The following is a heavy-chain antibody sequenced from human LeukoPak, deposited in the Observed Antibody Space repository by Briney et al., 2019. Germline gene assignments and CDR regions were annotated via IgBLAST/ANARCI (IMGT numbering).Heavy chain of an antibody. D-gene: IGHD4/OR15-4a*01. CDR3: TTGVPFDY. J-gene: IGHJ4*02. CDR1: GFPFSDYG. V-gene: IGHV3-15*04. CDR2: IESKTDGGTT. Sequence: GGSLRLSCAASGFPFSDYGMYWVRQAPGKGLEWVGRIESKTDGGTTDYTAPVKGRFTISRDDSKNTLYLQMNSLKTEDTAVYFCTTGVPFDYWGQGTLVTVSS.